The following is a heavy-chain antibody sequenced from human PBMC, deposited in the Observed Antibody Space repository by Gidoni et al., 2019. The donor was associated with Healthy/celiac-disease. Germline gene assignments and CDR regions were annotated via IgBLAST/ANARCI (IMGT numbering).Heavy chain of an antibody. D-gene: IGHD3-16*01. CDR3: TRVRFGDPAHGMDV. V-gene: IGHV3-49*05. CDR1: GFTFGDYA. J-gene: IGHJ6*02. Sequence: EVQLVESGGGLVKPGRSLRLSCTASGFTFGDYAMRWFRQAPGKGLEWVGFIRSKAYGGTTEYAASVKGRFTISRDDSKSIAYLQMNSLKTEDTAVYYCTRVRFGDPAHGMDVWGQGTTVTVSS. CDR2: IRSKAYGGTT.